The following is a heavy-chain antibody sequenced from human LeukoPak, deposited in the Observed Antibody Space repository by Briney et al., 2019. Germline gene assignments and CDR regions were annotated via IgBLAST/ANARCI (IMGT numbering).Heavy chain of an antibody. J-gene: IGHJ6*03. Sequence: SETLSLTCTVSGGSISSSSYYWGWIRQPPGKGLEWIGSIYYSGSTYYNPSLKSRVTISVDTSKNQFSLKLSSVTAADTAVYYCARIEDDYGGNSVGYYYYYMDVWGKGTTVTVSS. CDR3: ARIEDDYGGNSVGYYYYYMDV. D-gene: IGHD4-23*01. V-gene: IGHV4-39*07. CDR2: IYYSGST. CDR1: GGSISSSSYY.